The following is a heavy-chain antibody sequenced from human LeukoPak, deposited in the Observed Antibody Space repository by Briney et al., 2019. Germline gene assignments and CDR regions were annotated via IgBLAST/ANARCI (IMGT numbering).Heavy chain of an antibody. CDR2: INPNNGGT. CDR3: ARVSPGYFDY. Sequence: ASVKVSCKASGYTFTGYYMHWVRQAPGQGLEWMGWINPNNGGTNYAQKFQGRFTMTRDTSISTAYMELSRLKSDDTAVYYCARVSPGYFDYWGQGALVTVSS. V-gene: IGHV1-2*02. J-gene: IGHJ4*02. CDR1: GYTFTGYY.